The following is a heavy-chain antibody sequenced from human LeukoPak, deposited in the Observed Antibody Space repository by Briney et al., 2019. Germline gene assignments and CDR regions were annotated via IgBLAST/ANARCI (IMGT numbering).Heavy chain of an antibody. CDR2: ISYDGSNK. CDR3: ARQGIAVAGTTDY. J-gene: IGHJ4*02. V-gene: IGHV3-30-3*01. CDR1: GFTFSSYA. Sequence: PGGSLRLSCAASGFTFSSYAMHWVRQAPGKGLEWVAVISYDGSNKYYADSVKGRFTISRDNSKNTLYLQMNSLRAEDTAVYYCARQGIAVAGTTDYWGQGTLVTVSS. D-gene: IGHD6-19*01.